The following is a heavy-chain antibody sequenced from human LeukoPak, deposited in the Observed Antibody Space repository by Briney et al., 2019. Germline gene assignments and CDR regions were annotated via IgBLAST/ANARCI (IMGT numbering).Heavy chain of an antibody. J-gene: IGHJ4*02. D-gene: IGHD3-22*01. Sequence: GGSLRLSCAASGFVFDDYSMHWVRQTPGQGLEWISAINWDGSGAYSAESLKGRFTISRDNGDSTLYLQMNNLRTDDTALYYCASEGGYKVPFDYWGRGTLVTVSS. CDR2: INWDGSGA. CDR3: ASEGGYKVPFDY. CDR1: GFVFDDYS. V-gene: IGHV3-43*01.